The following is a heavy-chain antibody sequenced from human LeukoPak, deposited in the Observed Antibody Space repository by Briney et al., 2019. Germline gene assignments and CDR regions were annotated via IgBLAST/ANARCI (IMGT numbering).Heavy chain of an antibody. V-gene: IGHV3-48*02. J-gene: IGHJ4*02. Sequence: GGSLRLSCAASGFTFSSYSMNWVRQAPGKGLEWVSYISSTSTSTYYADSAKGRFTISRDNAQNSLYLQMNSLGDDDTAVYYCARGRSGYYFDYWGQGTLVTVSS. CDR1: GFTFSSYS. CDR3: ARGRSGYYFDY. D-gene: IGHD3-22*01. CDR2: ISSTSTST.